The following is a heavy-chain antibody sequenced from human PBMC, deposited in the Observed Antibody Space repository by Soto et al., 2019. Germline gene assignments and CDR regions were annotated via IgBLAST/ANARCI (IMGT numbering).Heavy chain of an antibody. Sequence: QLQLVESGGGVVQPGTSLRLSCAASGSPFRSSGMNWVRQGPGKGLEWVAVISFDGSKTFYADSVKGRFTISRDNSKYTLFLHMSSLGPQDTAIYYCARTLSPIYCSDISCLRIGLDYWGQGTLVTVSS. D-gene: IGHD2-2*01. CDR3: ARTLSPIYCSDISCLRIGLDY. CDR2: ISFDGSKT. V-gene: IGHV3-30*03. J-gene: IGHJ4*02. CDR1: GSPFRSSG.